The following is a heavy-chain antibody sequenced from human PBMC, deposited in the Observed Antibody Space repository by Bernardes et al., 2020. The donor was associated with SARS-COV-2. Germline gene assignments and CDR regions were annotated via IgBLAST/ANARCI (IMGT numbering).Heavy chain of an antibody. J-gene: IGHJ6*02. V-gene: IGHV7-4-1*02. CDR2: INTNTGNP. CDR1: GYTFTSYA. CDR3: ARDRRPYSSSWYGYGMDV. D-gene: IGHD6-13*01. Sequence: ASVKVSCKASGYTFTSYAMNWVRQAPGQGLEWMGWINTNTGNPTYAQGFTGRFVFSLDTTVSTAFLQISSLKAEDTAVYYCARDRRPYSSSWYGYGMDVWGQGTTVTVSS.